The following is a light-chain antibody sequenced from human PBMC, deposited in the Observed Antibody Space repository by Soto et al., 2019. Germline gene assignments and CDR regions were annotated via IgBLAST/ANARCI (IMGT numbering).Light chain of an antibody. CDR1: QGVNRW. CDR2: DAS. Sequence: DIQMTQSPSSVAASVGDRVTLTCRASQGVNRWLAWYQQKPGKAPKLLIYDASNLETGVPSRFSGSGSGTDFTFTISSLQPEDIATYYCQQYDNLPPLTFGGGTKVEIK. V-gene: IGKV1-33*01. CDR3: QQYDNLPPLT. J-gene: IGKJ4*01.